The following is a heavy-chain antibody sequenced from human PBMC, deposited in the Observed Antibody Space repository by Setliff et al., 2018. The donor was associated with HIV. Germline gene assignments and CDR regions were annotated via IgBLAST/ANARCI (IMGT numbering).Heavy chain of an antibody. J-gene: IGHJ6*03. D-gene: IGHD5-18*01. CDR3: TRLRGYSYGLASYYYYYMDV. CDR1: GITFANAW. Sequence: GGSLRLSCAASGITFANAWMTWVRQAPGKGLEWVAHIKSETDGGTMDYAAPVKGRFTISSDDSKNTLYLQMNSTKSEDTAVYYCTRLRGYSYGLASYYYYYMDVWGKGTPVTVSS. V-gene: IGHV3-15*01. CDR2: IKSETDGGTM.